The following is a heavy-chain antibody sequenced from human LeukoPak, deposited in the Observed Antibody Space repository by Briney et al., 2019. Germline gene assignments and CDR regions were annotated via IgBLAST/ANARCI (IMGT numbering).Heavy chain of an antibody. J-gene: IGHJ5*02. CDR3: ARDPGPDEDFWSGYNWFDP. CDR2: IYYRGST. Sequence: SETLSLTCTVSDGSISSNYYYWGWIRQPPGKGLEWIGSIYYRGSTYYNPSLKSRVTISVDTSKNQFSLKLSSVTAADTAVYYCARDPGPDEDFWSGYNWFDPWGQGTLVTVSS. CDR1: DGSISSNYYY. V-gene: IGHV4-39*07. D-gene: IGHD3-3*01.